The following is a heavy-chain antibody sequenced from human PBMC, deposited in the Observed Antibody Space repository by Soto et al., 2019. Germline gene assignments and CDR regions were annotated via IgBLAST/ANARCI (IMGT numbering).Heavy chain of an antibody. V-gene: IGHV1-46*01. D-gene: IGHD6-19*01. CDR1: GYTFTIYY. CDR3: ARAGGYSSGWRNWFDP. Sequence: QVQLVQSGAEVKKPGASVKVSCKASGYTFTIYYMHWVRQAPGQGLEWMGIINPSGGSTSYAKKFQGRVTMTRDTSTRTVYMELSSLRSEDTAVYYCARAGGYSSGWRNWFDPWGQGTLVTVSS. J-gene: IGHJ5*02. CDR2: INPSGGST.